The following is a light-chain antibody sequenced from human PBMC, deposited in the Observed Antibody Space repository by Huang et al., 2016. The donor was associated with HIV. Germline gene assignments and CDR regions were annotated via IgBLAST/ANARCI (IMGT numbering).Light chain of an antibody. CDR1: QDIEAY. Sequence: DIQMTQSPSSLSASIGDRITISCRASQDIEAYLAWYQHKPGKVPNLLIYAASTLQSVVPSRFRGSGSGTNFTLTMGSLQPEDVVSYYCQKYNDVPRTFGHGTKVEIK. CDR3: QKYNDVPRT. J-gene: IGKJ1*01. V-gene: IGKV1-27*01. CDR2: AAS.